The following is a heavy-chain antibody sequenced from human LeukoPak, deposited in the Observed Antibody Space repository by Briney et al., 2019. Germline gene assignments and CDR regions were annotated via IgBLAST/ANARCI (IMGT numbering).Heavy chain of an antibody. V-gene: IGHV1-2*02. CDR1: GYTFTGYY. J-gene: IGHJ4*02. Sequence: ASVKVSCKASGYTFTGYYMHWVRQAPGQGLEWMGWINPNSGGTNYAQKFQGRVTMTRDTSISTAYMELSRLRSDDTAVYYCARVGDSSGYLYYFGYWGQGTLVTVSS. CDR2: INPNSGGT. CDR3: ARVGDSSGYLYYFGY. D-gene: IGHD3-22*01.